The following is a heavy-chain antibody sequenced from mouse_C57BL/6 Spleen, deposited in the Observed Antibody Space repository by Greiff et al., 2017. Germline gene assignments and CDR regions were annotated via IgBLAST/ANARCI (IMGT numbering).Heavy chain of an antibody. CDR1: GYAFSSYW. CDR2: IYPGDGDT. J-gene: IGHJ2*01. Sequence: QVQLKQSGAELVKPGASVKISCKASGYAFSSYWMNWVKQRPGKGLEWIGQIYPGDGDTNYNGKFKGKATLTADKSSSTAYMQLSSLTSEDSAVYFCARGGTPYYFDYWGQGTTLTVSS. CDR3: ARGGTPYYFDY. V-gene: IGHV1-80*01.